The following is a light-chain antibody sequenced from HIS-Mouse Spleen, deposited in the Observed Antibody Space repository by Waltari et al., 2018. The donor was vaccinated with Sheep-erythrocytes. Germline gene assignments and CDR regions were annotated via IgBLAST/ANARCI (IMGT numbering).Light chain of an antibody. Sequence: QSALTQPASVSGSPGQSITISCTGTSSDVGSYNLVSWYQQHPGKAPKLMIYEVSKRPSGVPDRFSGSKSGNTASLTVSGLQAEDEADYYCSSYAGSNNWVFGGGTKLTV. V-gene: IGLV2-8*01. CDR1: SSDVGSYNL. CDR3: SSYAGSNNWV. CDR2: EVS. J-gene: IGLJ3*02.